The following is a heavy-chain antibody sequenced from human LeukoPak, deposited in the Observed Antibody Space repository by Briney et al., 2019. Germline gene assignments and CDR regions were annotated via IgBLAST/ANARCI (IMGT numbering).Heavy chain of an antibody. D-gene: IGHD1-26*01. Sequence: GGSLRLSCGASGFTSSNYWMHWVRQDPGKGLVWVSRINSDGSSTTYADSVKGRFTISRDNAKNTLYLQMNSLRADDTAVYYCARAEWEIPLRDWGQGTLVTVSS. CDR3: ARAEWEIPLRD. J-gene: IGHJ4*02. CDR1: GFTSSNYW. CDR2: INSDGSST. V-gene: IGHV3-74*01.